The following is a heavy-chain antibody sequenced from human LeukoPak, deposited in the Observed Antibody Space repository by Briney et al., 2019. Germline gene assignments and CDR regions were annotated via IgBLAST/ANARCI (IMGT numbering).Heavy chain of an antibody. CDR3: ARSLLVVSGSYDFWFDP. CDR2: IYHSGST. Sequence: PSETLSLTCIVSGGSISSGGYSWSWIRQPPGKGLEWIGYIYHSGSTYYNPSLKSRVTISVDRSKNQFSLKLSSVTAADTAVYYCARSLLVVSGSYDFWFDPWGQGTLVTVSS. D-gene: IGHD3-16*01. CDR1: GGSISSGGYS. V-gene: IGHV4-30-2*01. J-gene: IGHJ5*02.